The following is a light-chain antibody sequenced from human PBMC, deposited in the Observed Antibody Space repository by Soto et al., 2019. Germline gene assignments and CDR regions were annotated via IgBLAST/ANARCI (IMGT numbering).Light chain of an antibody. CDR2: DAS. CDR1: QGIRNH. Sequence: DIQMTQSPSAMSSSVGDRVTITCRASQGIRNHLVWFQQKPGKVPKRLMYDASTLQSGVSSRFSGSGSGTEFTLTISSLQPEDFATYYCLQHNTYPITFGQGTRLEIK. CDR3: LQHNTYPIT. J-gene: IGKJ5*01. V-gene: IGKV1-17*03.